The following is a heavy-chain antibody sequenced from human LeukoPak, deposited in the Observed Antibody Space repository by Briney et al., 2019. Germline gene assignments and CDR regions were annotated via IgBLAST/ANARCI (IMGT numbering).Heavy chain of an antibody. CDR2: ISISSSYI. Sequence: GGSLRLSCAASGFSFSSYTMNWVRQAPGKGLEWVSSISISSSYIYYADSVKGRFTISRDNAKNSLYLQMNSLRAEDTAVYYCARETYYYDSSGYDNLFDYWGQGTLVTVSS. CDR3: ARETYYYDSSGYDNLFDY. CDR1: GFSFSSYT. V-gene: IGHV3-21*01. D-gene: IGHD3-22*01. J-gene: IGHJ4*02.